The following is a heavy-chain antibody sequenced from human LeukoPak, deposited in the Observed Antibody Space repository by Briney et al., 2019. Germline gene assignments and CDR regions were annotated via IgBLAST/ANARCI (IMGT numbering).Heavy chain of an antibody. CDR3: ARRDRDAYAPQGNWFDP. J-gene: IGHJ5*02. V-gene: IGHV5-51*01. D-gene: IGHD2-2*01. CDR2: IYPDDSDT. Sequence: GESLKISCKGSGYTFTTYWIAWVRQMPGKGLEWMGIIYPDDSDTMYSPSFQGQVTLSVDKSIATAYLQWSSLKPSDTAIYYRARRDRDAYAPQGNWFDPWGQGTLVTVSS. CDR1: GYTFTTYW.